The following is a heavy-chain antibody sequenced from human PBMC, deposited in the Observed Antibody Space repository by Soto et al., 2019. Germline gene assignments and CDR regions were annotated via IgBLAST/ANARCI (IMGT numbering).Heavy chain of an antibody. CDR3: AKTYYYDSSGYYYPNYYYYYGMDV. J-gene: IGHJ6*02. V-gene: IGHV3-23*01. Sequence: EVQLLESGGGLVQPGGSLRLSCAASGFTFSSYAMSWVRQAPGKGLEWVSAIRGSGGSTYYADSVKGRFTISRDNSKNTLYLQMNSLRAEDTAVYYCAKTYYYDSSGYYYPNYYYYYGMDVWGQGTTVTVSS. CDR1: GFTFSSYA. D-gene: IGHD3-22*01. CDR2: IRGSGGST.